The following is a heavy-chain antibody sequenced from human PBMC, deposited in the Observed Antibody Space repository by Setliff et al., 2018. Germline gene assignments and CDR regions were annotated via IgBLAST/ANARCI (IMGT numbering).Heavy chain of an antibody. Sequence: ASVKVSCKASGGTFSSYGISWVRQAPGQGLEWMGWISVYNGKTKYAQKFQGRVTMTRNTSISTAYMELSSLRSEDTAVYYCARGFNSWSVGTDYWGQGTLVTVSS. D-gene: IGHD6-13*01. CDR1: GGTFSSYG. V-gene: IGHV1-8*02. CDR3: ARGFNSWSVGTDY. J-gene: IGHJ4*02. CDR2: ISVYNGKT.